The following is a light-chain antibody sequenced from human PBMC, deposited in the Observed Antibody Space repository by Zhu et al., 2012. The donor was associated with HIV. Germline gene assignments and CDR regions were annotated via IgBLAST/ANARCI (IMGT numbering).Light chain of an antibody. Sequence: EIVMTQSPATLSVSPGERATLSCWASQNVNTNLAWYQLKPGQAPRLLIYGASTRAAGVPARFSGSGSGAEFTLTVSSLQSEDFAVYSCQQYNNWPPAFGQGTRLEI. CDR2: GAS. V-gene: IGKV3-15*01. J-gene: IGKJ5*01. CDR1: QNVNTN. CDR3: QQYNNWPPA.